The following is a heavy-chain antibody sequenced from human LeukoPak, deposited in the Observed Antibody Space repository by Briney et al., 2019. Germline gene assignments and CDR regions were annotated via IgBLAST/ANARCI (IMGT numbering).Heavy chain of an antibody. V-gene: IGHV3-23*01. Sequence: QPGGSLRLSCSTSGFTSHTYALSCVRQTPGKGLEWVSAIGANGGTTLSADSVRGRFTISRDNSKSTLYLQMNSLRARKTAVYYCAKELSTGSGGACGGACYWARPFDYWGQGILVTVSS. CDR2: IGANGGTT. J-gene: IGHJ4*02. D-gene: IGHD2-21*02. CDR1: GFTSHTYA. CDR3: AKELSTGSGGACGGACYWARPFDY.